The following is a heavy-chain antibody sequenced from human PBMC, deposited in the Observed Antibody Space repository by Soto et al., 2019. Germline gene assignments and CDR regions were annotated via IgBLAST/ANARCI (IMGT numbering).Heavy chain of an antibody. CDR3: ARLSSSGFFFYYGMDV. D-gene: IGHD6-6*01. V-gene: IGHV5-51*01. CDR2: IYPGDSDT. J-gene: IGHJ6*02. Sequence: GGSLKISCKGSGYSFTSYWIGWVRQMPGKGLEWMGIIYPGDSDTRYSPSFQGQVTISADKSISTAYLQWSSLKASDTAMYYCARLSSSGFFFYYGMDVWGQGTTVTVSS. CDR1: GYSFTSYW.